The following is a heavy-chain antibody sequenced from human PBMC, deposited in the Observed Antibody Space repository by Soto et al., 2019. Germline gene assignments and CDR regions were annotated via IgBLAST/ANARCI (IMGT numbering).Heavy chain of an antibody. CDR1: GGSISSSSYY. Sequence: SETLSLTCTVSGGSISSSSYYWGWMRQSPGKELGWIGYVYYTGSTNYNPSLKSRVTISVDRSKNQFSLKLTSANAADTAVYYCARGRTVRNYADDSSDYFYFFDYWGQGTQVTVSS. D-gene: IGHD3-22*01. CDR2: VYYTGST. J-gene: IGHJ4*02. V-gene: IGHV4-61*05. CDR3: ARGRTVRNYADDSSDYFYFFDY.